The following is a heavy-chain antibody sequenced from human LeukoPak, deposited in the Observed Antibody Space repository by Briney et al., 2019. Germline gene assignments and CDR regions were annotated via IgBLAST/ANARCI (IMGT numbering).Heavy chain of an antibody. J-gene: IGHJ4*02. V-gene: IGHV3-30*02. Sequence: GGSLRLSCAGSGFSFSSYGMHWVRQAPGKGLEWVAFIRYDGSNKYYADSVKGRFTISRDNSKNTLYLQMNSLRAEDTAVYYCAKVRPRLPQYYYDSSGYCDYWGQGTLVTVSS. CDR2: IRYDGSNK. CDR1: GFSFSSYG. D-gene: IGHD3-22*01. CDR3: AKVRPRLPQYYYDSSGYCDY.